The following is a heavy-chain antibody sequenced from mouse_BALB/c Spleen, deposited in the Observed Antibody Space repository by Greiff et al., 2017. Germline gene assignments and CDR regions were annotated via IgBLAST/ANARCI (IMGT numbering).Heavy chain of an antibody. J-gene: IGHJ1*01. V-gene: IGHV1S81*02. CDR1: GYTFTSYW. D-gene: IGHD2-10*02. Sequence: QVQLQQPGAELVKPGASVKLSCKASGYTFTSYWMHWVKQRPGQGLEWIGEINPSNGRTNYNEKFKSKATLTVDKSSSTAYMQLSSLTSEDSAVYYCARRGVCSEVWGARTTLTVSS. CDR2: INPSNGRT. CDR3: ARRGVCSEV.